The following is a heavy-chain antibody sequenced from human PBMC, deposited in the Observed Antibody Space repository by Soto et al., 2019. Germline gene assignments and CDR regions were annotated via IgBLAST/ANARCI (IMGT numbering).Heavy chain of an antibody. CDR1: GFPFSKHA. CDR3: AKRQGTGLAAKNFDF. D-gene: IGHD2-15*01. Sequence: RGSLRLCCPASGFPFSKHAMSWVRQAPGKGLEWVSGISDGGDLIYYADSVKGRFSMSRDNSENMLYLQMTNLRAEDTAIYFCAKRQGTGLAAKNFDFWGQGTLVTVSS. V-gene: IGHV3-23*01. J-gene: IGHJ4*02. CDR2: ISDGGDLI.